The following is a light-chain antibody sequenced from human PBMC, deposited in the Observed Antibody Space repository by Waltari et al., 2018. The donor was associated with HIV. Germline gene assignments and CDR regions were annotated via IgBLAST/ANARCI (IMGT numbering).Light chain of an antibody. J-gene: IGLJ3*02. V-gene: IGLV2-14*03. CDR1: SSDVGGYNY. Sequence: QSALTQPASVSGSPGQSITLSCTGTSSDVGGYNYVSWYQRHPGKAPKLMIYDVSNRPSGVSNRFSGSKSGNTASLTISVLQAEDEADYYCSSYTSSSTRVFGGGTTVTVL. CDR2: DVS. CDR3: SSYTSSSTRV.